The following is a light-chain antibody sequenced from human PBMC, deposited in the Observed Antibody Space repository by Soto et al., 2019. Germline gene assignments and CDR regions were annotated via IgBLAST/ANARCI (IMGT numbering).Light chain of an antibody. J-gene: IGKJ5*01. CDR2: DAY. CDR1: QDFRGL. V-gene: IGKV3-11*01. CDR3: QQRHMWPIT. Sequence: EVVLTQSPVTLSLSPGERATLSCRASQDFRGLLAWYQQKPGQAPRLLIYDAYNRATGIPPRFSGSGSGTDFTLTISSLEPEDSAVYYCQQRHMWPITFGQGTRLETK.